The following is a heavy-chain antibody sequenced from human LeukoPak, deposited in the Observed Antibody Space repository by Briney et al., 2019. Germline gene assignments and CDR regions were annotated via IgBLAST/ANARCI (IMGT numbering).Heavy chain of an antibody. J-gene: IGHJ4*02. V-gene: IGHV3-21*01. Sequence: GGSLRLSCAASGFTFSGHTMNWVRPAPGKGLEWVSLISSSSSYIKYADSVEGRFTISRDNAKDSLYLQMNNLRADDTAMYYCARDYYTSGSSARTDYWGQGTLVTVSS. CDR1: GFTFSGHT. CDR2: ISSSSSYI. CDR3: ARDYYTSGSSARTDY. D-gene: IGHD3-10*01.